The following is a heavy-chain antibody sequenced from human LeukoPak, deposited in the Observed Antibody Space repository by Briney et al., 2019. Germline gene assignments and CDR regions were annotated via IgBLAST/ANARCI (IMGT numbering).Heavy chain of an antibody. D-gene: IGHD5-18*01. V-gene: IGHV3-30-3*01. CDR2: ISYDGSNK. J-gene: IGHJ6*02. CDR1: GFTFSSYA. Sequence: SGGSLRLSCAAFGFTFSSYAMHWVRQAPGKGLEWVAVISYDGSNKYYADSVKGRFTISRDNSKDTLYLQMNSLRAEDTAVYYCSRISVTAMITTVGYYGMDVWGQGTTVTVSS. CDR3: SRISVTAMITTVGYYGMDV.